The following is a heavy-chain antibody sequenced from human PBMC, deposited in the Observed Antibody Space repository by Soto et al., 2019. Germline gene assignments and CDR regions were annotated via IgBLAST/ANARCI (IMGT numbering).Heavy chain of an antibody. CDR3: GQGEDGYSSSWPYYYYYYGMDV. V-gene: IGHV4-39*01. D-gene: IGHD6-13*01. CDR1: GGSISSSSYY. J-gene: IGHJ6*02. CDR2: IYYSGST. Sequence: SETLSLTSTVSGGSISSSSYYWGWIRQPPGKGLEWIGSIYYSGSTYYNPSLKSRVTISVDTSKNQFSLKLSSVTAADTAVYYCGQGEDGYSSSWPYYYYYYGMDVWGQGTTVT.